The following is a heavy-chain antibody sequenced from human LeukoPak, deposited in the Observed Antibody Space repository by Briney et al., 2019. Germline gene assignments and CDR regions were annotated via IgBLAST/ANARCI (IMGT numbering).Heavy chain of an antibody. V-gene: IGHV7-4-1*02. CDR2: IDTTTGNP. Sequence: GASVRVSCKASGYPFSAHFLNWVRQAPGQGLEWMGNIDTTTGNPRYAQDFTGRFVFSLDTSVSTACLQITSLKADDTAAYYCVRGTPTPGMDYWGQGTQVTVSS. D-gene: IGHD3-10*01. CDR1: GYPFSAHF. CDR3: VRGTPTPGMDY. J-gene: IGHJ4*02.